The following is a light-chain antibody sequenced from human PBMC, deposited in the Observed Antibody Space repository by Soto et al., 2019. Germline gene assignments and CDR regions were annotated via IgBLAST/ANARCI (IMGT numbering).Light chain of an antibody. CDR3: SSFTRTTTIER. J-gene: IGLJ1*01. CDR1: SSDVGAYKY. Sequence: QSWLTQPASVSGSPGQSITISCTGTSSDVGAYKYVSWYQQHPGKAPKLIIYGVSNRPSGVSNRFSGSKSGNTAFLTISGLQPEDEADYYCSSFTRTTTIERVGIRTKVTV. V-gene: IGLV2-14*03. CDR2: GVS.